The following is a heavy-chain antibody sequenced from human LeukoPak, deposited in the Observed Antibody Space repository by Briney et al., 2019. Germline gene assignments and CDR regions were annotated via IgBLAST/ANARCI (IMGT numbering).Heavy chain of an antibody. CDR2: INPSGGST. J-gene: IGHJ4*02. Sequence: ASVKVSCKASGYTFTSYYMHWVRQAPGQGLEWMGIINPSGGSTSYAQKFQGRVTMTRETSTSTVYMELRSLRSDDTAVYYCARDLYNWNTYDYWGQGTLVTVSS. V-gene: IGHV1-46*01. D-gene: IGHD1/OR15-1a*01. CDR1: GYTFTSYY. CDR3: ARDLYNWNTYDY.